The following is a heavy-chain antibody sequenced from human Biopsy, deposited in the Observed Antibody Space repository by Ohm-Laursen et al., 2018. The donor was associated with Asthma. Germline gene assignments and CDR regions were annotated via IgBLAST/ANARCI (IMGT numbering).Heavy chain of an antibody. CDR3: AREKVIESRGFQNWFDP. D-gene: IGHD3-16*02. Sequence: SLRLSCAASGFTFSNYAMSWVRQAPGKGLEWVSAISGSGGSTYYADSVKGRFTISRDNSKNRLYLEMASLRAEDTAVYYCAREKVIESRGFQNWFDPWGQGTLVHVSS. CDR1: GFTFSNYA. J-gene: IGHJ5*02. CDR2: ISGSGGST. V-gene: IGHV3-23*01.